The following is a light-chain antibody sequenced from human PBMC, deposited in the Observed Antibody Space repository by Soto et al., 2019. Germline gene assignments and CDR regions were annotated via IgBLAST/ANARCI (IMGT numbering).Light chain of an antibody. CDR2: G. CDR3: QSYDSSLSRRWV. V-gene: IGLV1-40*01. Sequence: QLVLTQPPSVSGAPGQRVTISCTGSSSNIGAGYPVHWYQQLPGTAPKLLVAGNRASGVPDRFSVSKSGASASLAITGLQAEDEADYYCQSYDSSLSRRWVFGGGTKLTVL. J-gene: IGLJ3*02. CDR1: SSNIGAGYP.